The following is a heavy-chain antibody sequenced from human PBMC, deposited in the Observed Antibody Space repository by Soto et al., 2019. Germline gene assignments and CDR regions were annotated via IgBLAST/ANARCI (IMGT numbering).Heavy chain of an antibody. CDR3: ARDIAAAGSYYFDY. Sequence: GGSLRLSCAASGFTFSSYGMHWVRQAPGKGLEWVAVIWYDGSNKYYADSVKGRFTISRDNSKNTLYLQMNSLRAEDTAVYYCARDIAAAGSYYFDYWGQGTLVTVSS. CDR2: IWYDGSNK. D-gene: IGHD6-13*01. CDR1: GFTFSSYG. J-gene: IGHJ4*02. V-gene: IGHV3-33*01.